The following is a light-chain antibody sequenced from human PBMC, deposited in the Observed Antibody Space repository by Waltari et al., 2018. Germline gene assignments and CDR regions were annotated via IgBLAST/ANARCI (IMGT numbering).Light chain of an antibody. CDR1: QSISSW. J-gene: IGKJ1*01. CDR3: QQYKSFPWT. V-gene: IGKV1-5*03. CDR2: KAS. Sequence: DIQLTQSPSFLSASVGDRVTITCRASQSISSWLAWYQQKVGRAPKLLIYKASNLEDGVPSRFSGSGSGTDFTLTISSLQPDDFASYYCQQYKSFPWTFGQGTKVEI.